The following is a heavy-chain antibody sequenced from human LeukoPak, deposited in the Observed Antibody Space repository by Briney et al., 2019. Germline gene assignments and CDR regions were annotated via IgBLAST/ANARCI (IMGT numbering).Heavy chain of an antibody. CDR2: MNPNSGNT. Sequence: ASVKVSCKASGYTFTSYDINWVRQATGQGLEWMGWMNPNSGNTGYAQKFQGRVTIARNTSISTAYMELSSLRSEDTAVYYCARAKSIAARPRYYYYVDVWGKGTTVTVSS. CDR3: ARAKSIAARPRYYYYVDV. J-gene: IGHJ6*03. D-gene: IGHD6-6*01. V-gene: IGHV1-8*03. CDR1: GYTFTSYD.